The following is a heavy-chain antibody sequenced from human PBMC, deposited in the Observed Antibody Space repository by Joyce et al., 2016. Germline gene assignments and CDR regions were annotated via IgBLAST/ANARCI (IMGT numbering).Heavy chain of an antibody. V-gene: IGHV4-4*02. D-gene: IGHD6-13*01. CDR2: VYHSGST. Sequence: QVLLQESGPVLVKPSGTLSLTCAVSGGSISSSYWWNWVRQPPGKGLEWIGEVYHSGSTNYPPSLKSRVTMSVDNSKNHFSLNLRSVTAADTAVYYCARGVAAPGDYWGQGTLVTVSS. J-gene: IGHJ4*02. CDR3: ARGVAAPGDY. CDR1: GGSISSSYW.